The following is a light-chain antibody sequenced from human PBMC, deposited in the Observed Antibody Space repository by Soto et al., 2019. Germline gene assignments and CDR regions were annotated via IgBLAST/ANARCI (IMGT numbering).Light chain of an antibody. CDR1: SSDVGGYND. V-gene: IGLV2-8*01. J-gene: IGLJ2*01. CDR3: CSYAGSNNLV. CDR2: EVS. Sequence: QSALTQPPSASGSPGQSVTISCTGTSSDVGGYNDVSWYQQHPGKAPKLMIYEVSKRPSGVPDRFSGSKSGNTASLTVSWLQAEDEADYYCCSYAGSNNLVFGGGTKLTVL.